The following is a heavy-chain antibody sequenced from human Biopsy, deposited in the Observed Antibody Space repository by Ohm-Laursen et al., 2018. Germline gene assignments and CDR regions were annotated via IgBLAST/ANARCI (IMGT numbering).Heavy chain of an antibody. V-gene: IGHV1-2*06. D-gene: IGHD4/OR15-4a*01. CDR3: ARASAYGVFDV. CDR1: GYTFTGHS. J-gene: IGHJ3*01. CDR2: IVPNSDDT. Sequence: ASVKVSCKASGYTFTGHSCHWVRQAPGQRLEWVGRIVPNSDDTKYAQKFQGRIAMTTDTSITTAYLEVSSLTSDDAAVYFCARASAYGVFDVWGQGTIVTVSS.